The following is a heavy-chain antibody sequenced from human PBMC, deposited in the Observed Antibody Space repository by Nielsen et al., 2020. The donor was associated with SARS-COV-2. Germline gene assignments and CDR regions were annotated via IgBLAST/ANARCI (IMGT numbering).Heavy chain of an antibody. Sequence: GGSLRLSCAASGFTFSSYGMHWVRQAPGKGLEWVAVISYDGSNKYYADSVKGRFTISRDNSKNTLYLQMNSLRAEDTAVYYCARDSLRVRVPAARSRSGTKINTVVSSVVDYWGQGTLVTVSS. V-gene: IGHV3-30*03. J-gene: IGHJ4*02. CDR3: ARDSLRVRVPAARSRSGTKINTVVSSVVDY. D-gene: IGHD2-2*01. CDR1: GFTFSSYG. CDR2: ISYDGSNK.